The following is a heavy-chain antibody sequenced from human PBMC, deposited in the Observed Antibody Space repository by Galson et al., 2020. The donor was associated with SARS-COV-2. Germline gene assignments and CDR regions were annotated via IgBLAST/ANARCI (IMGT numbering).Heavy chain of an antibody. D-gene: IGHD3-9*01. CDR2: LDWDEDK. CDR3: ARTYYESLTGYLYTHDY. J-gene: IGHJ4*02. CDR1: GYPLRPSGMR. V-gene: IGHV2-70*04. Sequence: SGPTLVQHTQPLTLTCTLPGYPLRPSGMRVSWIRQPPGKALEWLARLDWDEDKFHSTTLQTRLTISKDTAKNQVVLTITNMDPVDTATYYCARTYYESLTGYLYTHDYWGQGTLVTVSS.